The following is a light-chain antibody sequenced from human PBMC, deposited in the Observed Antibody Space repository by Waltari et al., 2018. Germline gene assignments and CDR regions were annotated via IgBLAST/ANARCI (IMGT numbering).Light chain of an antibody. V-gene: IGKV4-1*01. CDR2: WES. CDR3: QQYYSSPLT. J-gene: IGKJ3*01. CDR1: QSILYSADNGNY. Sequence: DIVMTQSPDSLAVSLVERATINCKSSQSILYSADNGNYLAWYQKKPGQPPRLLIYWESTRASGVPDRFSGAGSGTDFNFTISSLQAEDVAVYYCQQYYSSPLTFGPGTKVDIK.